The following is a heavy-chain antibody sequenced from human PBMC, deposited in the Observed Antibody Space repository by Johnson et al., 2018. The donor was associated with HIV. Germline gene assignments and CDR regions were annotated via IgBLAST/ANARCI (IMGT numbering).Heavy chain of an antibody. CDR2: IYSGGST. CDR1: GFTFSRYA. Sequence: VQLVESGGGLVQPGGSLRLSCIGSGFTFSRYAMSWVRQTPGKRLEWVSVIYSGGSTYYADSVTGRFTISRDNSKNTLYLQMNSLRAEDTAIYYCARDSGEQLRYAFDIWGQGTMVTVSS. CDR3: ARDSGEQLRYAFDI. V-gene: IGHV3-66*02. J-gene: IGHJ3*02. D-gene: IGHD3-10*01.